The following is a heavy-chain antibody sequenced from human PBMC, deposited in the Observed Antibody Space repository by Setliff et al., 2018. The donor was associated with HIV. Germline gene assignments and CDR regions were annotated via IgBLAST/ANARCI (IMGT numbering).Heavy chain of an antibody. CDR2: IKQGGNEK. Sequence: GGSLRLSCAASGFIFSAHWMTWVRQAPGKGLEWVANIKQGGNEKYYVDSVKGRFTVSRDDARESLYLRMNSLRAEDTAVYYCVRGPPYGGLADYFAYWGQGALVTVSS. CDR1: GFIFSAHW. J-gene: IGHJ4*02. D-gene: IGHD3-10*01. V-gene: IGHV3-7*01. CDR3: VRGPPYGGLADYFAY.